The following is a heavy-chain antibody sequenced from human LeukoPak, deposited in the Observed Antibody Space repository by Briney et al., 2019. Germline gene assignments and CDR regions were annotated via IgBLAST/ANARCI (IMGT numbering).Heavy chain of an antibody. CDR2: INQNGNT. V-gene: IGHV4-34*01. CDR3: ARRPYNTYYYVSGSYYND. CDR1: GGSFTYYY. J-gene: IGHJ4*02. D-gene: IGHD3-10*01. Sequence: SETLSLTCAVNGGSFTYYYWTWIRQPPGKGREWIGEINQNGNTNYNPSLKSRVTLSVDKSKRQFSLNLSSVTAADRAVYYCARRPYNTYYYVSGSYYNDWGEGTLVTVSS.